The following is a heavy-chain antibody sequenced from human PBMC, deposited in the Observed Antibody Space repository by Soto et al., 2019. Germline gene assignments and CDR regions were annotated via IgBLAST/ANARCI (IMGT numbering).Heavy chain of an antibody. D-gene: IGHD3-3*01. CDR1: GYTFTGYY. Sequence: GASVKVYCKASGYTFTGYYMHWVRQAPGQGLEWMGWINPNSGGTNYAQKFQGWVTMTRDTSISTAYMELSRLRSDDTAVYYCARGPRPPRIFGPAWDAFDIWGQGTMVTVSS. CDR2: INPNSGGT. J-gene: IGHJ3*02. CDR3: ARGPRPPRIFGPAWDAFDI. V-gene: IGHV1-2*04.